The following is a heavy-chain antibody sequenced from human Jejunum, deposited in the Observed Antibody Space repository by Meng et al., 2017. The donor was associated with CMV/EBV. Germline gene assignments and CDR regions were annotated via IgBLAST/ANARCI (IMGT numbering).Heavy chain of an antibody. Sequence: LRLSCAASGFTFSSSWMNWVRQVPGKGLVWVSRLTSDGRTTYADSVKGRFTISRDDATSTLYLQMNSLRAEDTAVYYCARDGSYNFDYWGQGTLVTVSS. V-gene: IGHV3-74*03. J-gene: IGHJ4*02. CDR1: GFTFSSSW. CDR2: LTSDGRTT. D-gene: IGHD1-26*01. CDR3: ARDGSYNFDY.